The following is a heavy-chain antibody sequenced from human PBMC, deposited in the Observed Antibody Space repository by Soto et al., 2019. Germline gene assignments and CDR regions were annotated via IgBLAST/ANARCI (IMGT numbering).Heavy chain of an antibody. CDR3: ARIAASGRGWDV. CDR1: GFTFSSDW. V-gene: IGHV3-7*01. Sequence: EVQLVESGGGLVQPGGSLRLSCVASGFTFSSDWISWVRQDRVKGVEWVGNITQDGSEENYVASVRGRFTISRDNAKNSRYRHMNSLRAEDTAVYYCARIAASGRGWDVWGQGNTVVLSS. J-gene: IGHJ6*02. CDR2: ITQDGSEE. D-gene: IGHD6-13*01.